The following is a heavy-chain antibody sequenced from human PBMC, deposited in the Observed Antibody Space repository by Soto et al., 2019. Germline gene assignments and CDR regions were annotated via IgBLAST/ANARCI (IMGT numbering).Heavy chain of an antibody. Sequence: GGSLRLSCATSGLTFSNYAMSWVRQAPGGGLEWVSSMSGSSSTTYYADSVRGRFTISRDRSKNTLYLQMSSLRAEDTALHYCAKNQERELPRVIDFWGQGTLVTAPQ. D-gene: IGHD1-7*01. J-gene: IGHJ4*02. CDR1: GLTFSNYA. V-gene: IGHV3-23*01. CDR3: AKNQERELPRVIDF. CDR2: MSGSSSTT.